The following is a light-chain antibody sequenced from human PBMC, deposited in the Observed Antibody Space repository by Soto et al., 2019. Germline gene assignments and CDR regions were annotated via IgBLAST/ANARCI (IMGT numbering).Light chain of an antibody. CDR3: QHYHSYFLT. CDR1: QSISRS. J-gene: IGKJ3*01. CDR2: DAS. V-gene: IGKV1-5*01. Sequence: DIQMTQSPSTLSASVGDRVTITCRASQSISRSLAWYQQKPGKAPNLLIYDASSLESGVPSRFSGSGFGTEFTLTISSLQPDDFATYYCQHYHSYFLTFGPGTKVDTK.